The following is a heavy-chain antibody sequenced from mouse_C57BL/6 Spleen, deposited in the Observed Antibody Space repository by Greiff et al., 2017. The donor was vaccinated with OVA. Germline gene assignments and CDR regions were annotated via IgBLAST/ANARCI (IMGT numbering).Heavy chain of an antibody. Sequence: VQLQQSGPELVKPGASVKISCKASGYAFSSSWMNWVKQRPGKGLEWIGRIYPGDGDTNYNGKFKGKATLTADKSSSTAYMQLSSLTSEDSAVYFGARGGYYVDYAMDYWGQGTSVTVSS. D-gene: IGHD2-3*01. CDR1: GYAFSSSW. J-gene: IGHJ4*01. CDR2: IYPGDGDT. V-gene: IGHV1-82*01. CDR3: ARGGYYVDYAMDY.